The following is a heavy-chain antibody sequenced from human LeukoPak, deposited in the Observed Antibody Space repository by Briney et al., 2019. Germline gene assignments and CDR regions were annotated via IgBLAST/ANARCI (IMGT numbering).Heavy chain of an antibody. D-gene: IGHD3-22*01. CDR1: VGSISIGSYY. Sequence: PSETLCLTCSVSVGSISIGSYYWSCIRQPAGKGLEWIGRIYTSVSTNYNPSLKSRVTMSFDASNNQFSLRLSSVTAADTAVYYCARVTTGGYYNYWGQGTLVTVSS. CDR3: ARVTTGGYYNY. J-gene: IGHJ4*02. CDR2: IYTSVST. V-gene: IGHV4-61*02.